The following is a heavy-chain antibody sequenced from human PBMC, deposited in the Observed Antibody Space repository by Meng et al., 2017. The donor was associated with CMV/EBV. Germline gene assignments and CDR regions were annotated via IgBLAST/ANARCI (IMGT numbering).Heavy chain of an antibody. V-gene: IGHV3-30*02. Sequence: GESLKISCAASRFTFSSYGMHWVRQAPGKGLEWVAFIRYDGSNKYYADSVKGRFTISRDNAKNSLYLQMNSLRAEDTAVYYCARGQAPDFNYDFWRGAFDIWGQGTMVTVSS. J-gene: IGHJ3*02. CDR1: RFTFSSYG. CDR3: ARGQAPDFNYDFWRGAFDI. CDR2: IRYDGSNK. D-gene: IGHD3-3*01.